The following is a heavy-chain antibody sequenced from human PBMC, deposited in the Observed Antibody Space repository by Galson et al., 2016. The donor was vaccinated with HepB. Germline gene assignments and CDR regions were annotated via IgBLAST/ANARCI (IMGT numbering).Heavy chain of an antibody. Sequence: SLRLSCAASGFTFTRHSMYWVRQAPGKGLEWVALMWPDGNGISYAYAVQGRVAISRDNSKNTHYLQMGSLRAEDTASYYCSRASYYAMDVWGPGTTVTVSS. CDR3: SRASYYAMDV. CDR2: MWPDGNGI. V-gene: IGHV3-33*07. CDR1: GFTFTRHS. J-gene: IGHJ6*02.